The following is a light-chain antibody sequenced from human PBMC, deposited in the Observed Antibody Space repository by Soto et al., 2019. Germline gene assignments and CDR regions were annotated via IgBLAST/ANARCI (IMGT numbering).Light chain of an antibody. CDR3: SSDAGSNNLV. Sequence: QSVLTQPPSASGSPGQSVTISCTGTSSDIGGYDYVSWYQQHPGKAPKLIIYEVNKRPSGVPDRFSGSKSGNTASLIVSGLQAEDEADYYCSSDAGSNNLVFAGGTKLTVL. J-gene: IGLJ3*02. V-gene: IGLV2-8*01. CDR1: SSDIGGYDY. CDR2: EVN.